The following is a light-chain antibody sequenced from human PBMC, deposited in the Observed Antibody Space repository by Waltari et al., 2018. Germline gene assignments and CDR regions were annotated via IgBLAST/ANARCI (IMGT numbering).Light chain of an antibody. CDR1: SSDVGGYIY. CDR2: DVS. CDR3: TSYASSGTYV. V-gene: IGLV2-14*01. Sequence: QSALTQPASVSGSPGQSITIPCTGSSSDVGGYIYVSWYKQHPGKAPKVLIYDVSKWPSRVSNRFSVSMSGNTASLTISGLQAEDEADYYCTSYASSGTYVFGTGTKVTVL. J-gene: IGLJ1*01.